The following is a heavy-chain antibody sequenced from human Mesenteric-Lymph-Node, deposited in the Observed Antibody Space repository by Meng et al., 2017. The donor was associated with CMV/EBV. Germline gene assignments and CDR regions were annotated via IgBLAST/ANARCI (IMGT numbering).Heavy chain of an antibody. V-gene: IGHV3-21*01. D-gene: IGHD2-15*01. J-gene: IGHJ6*02. CDR3: ARAGSYYYGMDV. CDR1: GFTFSSYA. Sequence: GGSLRLSCAASGFTFSSYAMSWVRQAPGKGLEWVSSISSSSSYIYYADSVKGRFTISRDNAKNSLYLQMNSLRAEDTAVYYCARAGSYYYGMDVWGQGTTVTVSS. CDR2: ISSSSSYI.